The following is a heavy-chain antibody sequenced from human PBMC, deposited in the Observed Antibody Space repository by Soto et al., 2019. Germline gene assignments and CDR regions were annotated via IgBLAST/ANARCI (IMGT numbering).Heavy chain of an antibody. D-gene: IGHD2-15*01. CDR1: GGSMSSYY. V-gene: IGHV4-59*01. CDR3: ARADPDASVGY. Sequence: SETLSLTCTVSGGSMSSYYWTWLRQSPGRGLEWIGYISYSGSTYYSPSLKSRVTISADTSKNQFSLRMNSMIAADTAVYYCARADPDASVGYWGQGTLVTVSS. CDR2: ISYSGST. J-gene: IGHJ4*02.